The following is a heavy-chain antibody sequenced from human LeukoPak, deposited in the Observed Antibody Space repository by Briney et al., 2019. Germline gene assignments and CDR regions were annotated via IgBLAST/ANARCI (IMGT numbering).Heavy chain of an antibody. CDR1: GFTFSAYG. CDR2: ISNDGDNK. D-gene: IGHD4-11*01. Sequence: SGGSLRLSCVASGFTFSAYGMQWVRQAPGKGLEWVAVISNDGDNKYYSNSVKGRFTISRDSSKNTLYLQMNSLRPEDTAEYSCAKDLTTLFLASDVWGLGTMVTVSS. CDR3: AKDLTTLFLASDV. J-gene: IGHJ3*01. V-gene: IGHV3-30*18.